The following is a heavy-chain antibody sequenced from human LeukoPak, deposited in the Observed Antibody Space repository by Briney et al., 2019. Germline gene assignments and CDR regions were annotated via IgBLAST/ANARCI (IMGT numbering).Heavy chain of an antibody. D-gene: IGHD1-26*01. CDR2: ISYIGST. J-gene: IGHJ3*02. CDR1: DDSFSSHY. Sequence: KPSETLSLTCAVSDDSFSSHYWTWIRQPPGKGLEWIGYISYIGSTNYNPSLKSRVTISIDTSKNQFSLKLSSVTAADTAVYYCARDSVGGTGHDAFDIWGQGTMATVSS. CDR3: ARDSVGGTGHDAFDI. V-gene: IGHV4-59*11.